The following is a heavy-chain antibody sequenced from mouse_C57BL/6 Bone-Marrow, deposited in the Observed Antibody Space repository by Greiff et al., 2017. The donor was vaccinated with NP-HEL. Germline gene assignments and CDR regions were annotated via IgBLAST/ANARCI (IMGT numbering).Heavy chain of an antibody. CDR1: GFSFNTYA. CDR2: IRSKSNNYAT. J-gene: IGHJ3*01. D-gene: IGHD2-4*01. CDR3: NYDYDGLFFAY. V-gene: IGHV10-1*01. Sequence: EVKLVESGGGLVQPKGSLKLSCAASGFSFNTYAMNWVRQAPGKGLEWVARIRSKSNNYATYYADSVKDRFTISRDDSESMLYLQMNNLKTEDTAMYYCNYDYDGLFFAYWGQGTLVTVSA.